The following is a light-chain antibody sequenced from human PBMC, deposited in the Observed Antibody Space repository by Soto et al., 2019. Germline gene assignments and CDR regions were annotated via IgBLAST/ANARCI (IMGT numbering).Light chain of an antibody. Sequence: QSVLTQPPSASGTPGQRVTISCSGSSSNIGSNHVYWYQQFPGTAPKLIIFVVSNRPSGVSNRFSGSKSGNTASLTISGLQAEDEADYYCSLYTSSDTPYVFGTGTKVTVL. J-gene: IGLJ1*01. CDR1: SSNIGSNH. CDR3: SLYTSSDTPYV. CDR2: VVS. V-gene: IGLV1-47*01.